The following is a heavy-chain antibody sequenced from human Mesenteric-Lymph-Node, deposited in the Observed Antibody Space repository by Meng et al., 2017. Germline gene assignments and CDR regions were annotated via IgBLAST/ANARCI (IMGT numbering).Heavy chain of an antibody. V-gene: IGHV1-18*01. CDR2: ISAYNGNT. Sequence: ASVKVSCKASGYTFTSYGISWVRQAPGQGLEWMGWISAYNGNTNYAQKLQGRVTMTTDTSTSTAYMKLRSLRSDDTAVYSCTTGAPPLSVDYWGQGTLVTVSS. CDR3: TTGAPPLSVDY. J-gene: IGHJ4*02. CDR1: GYTFTSYG.